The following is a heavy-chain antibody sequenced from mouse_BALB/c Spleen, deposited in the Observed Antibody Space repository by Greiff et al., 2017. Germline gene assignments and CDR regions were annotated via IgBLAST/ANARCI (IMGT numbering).Heavy chain of an antibody. CDR1: GDSITSGY. CDR3: ARWGSSYGYAMDY. CDR2: ISYSGST. Sequence: EVKVEESGPSLVKPSQTLSLTCSVTGDSITSGYWNWIRKFPGNKLEYMGYISYSGSTYYNPSLKSRISITRDTSKNQYYLQLNSVTTEDTATYYCARWGSSYGYAMDYWGQGTSVTVSS. D-gene: IGHD1-1*01. V-gene: IGHV3-8*02. J-gene: IGHJ4*01.